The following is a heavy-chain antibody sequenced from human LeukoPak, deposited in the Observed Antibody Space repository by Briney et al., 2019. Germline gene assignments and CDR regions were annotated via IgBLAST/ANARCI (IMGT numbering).Heavy chain of an antibody. V-gene: IGHV4-4*07. CDR2: IYTSGST. D-gene: IGHD4-17*01. J-gene: IGHJ4*02. CDR1: GGSISNYY. CDR3: ARGRTAYFGDYGTYFDY. Sequence: SETLSLTCTVSGGSISNYYWSWIRQPAGKGLEWIGRIYTSGSTNYNPSLKSRVTMSVDTSKNQFPLKLSSVTAADTAVYFCARGRTAYFGDYGTYFDYWGQGTLVTVSS.